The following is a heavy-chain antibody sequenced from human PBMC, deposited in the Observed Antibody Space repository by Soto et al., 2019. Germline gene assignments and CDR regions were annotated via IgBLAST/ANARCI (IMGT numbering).Heavy chain of an antibody. V-gene: IGHV1-3*01. CDR1: GYTFTSYA. Sequence: QVQLVQSGAEVKKPGASVKVSCKASGYTFTSYAMHWVRQAPGQRLEWMGWINAGNGNTKYSQKFQGRVTITRDPSASTAYMELTSLRSEDTAVYYCAVDYYGSGSYYGIDYWGQGPLVTVSS. D-gene: IGHD3-10*01. J-gene: IGHJ4*02. CDR3: AVDYYGSGSYYGIDY. CDR2: INAGNGNT.